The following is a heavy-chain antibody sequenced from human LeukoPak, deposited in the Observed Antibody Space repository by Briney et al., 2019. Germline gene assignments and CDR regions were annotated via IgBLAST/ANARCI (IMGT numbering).Heavy chain of an antibody. CDR2: IQYSGCS. CDR3: ARDLHGGNSGLGY. CDR1: GGSISSYY. J-gene: IGHJ1*01. D-gene: IGHD4-23*01. Sequence: SETLSLTCTVSGGSISSYYWSWIRQPPGKGLEWFGYIQYSGCSNYNPSLKSRVTISVDTSKNQFSLKLSFVTAADTAVYYCARDLHGGNSGLGYWGQGSLVTVSS. V-gene: IGHV4-59*01.